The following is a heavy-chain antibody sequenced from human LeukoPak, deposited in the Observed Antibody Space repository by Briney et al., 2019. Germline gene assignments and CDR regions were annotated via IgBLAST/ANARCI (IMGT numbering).Heavy chain of an antibody. CDR3: ARAEGCNWNGDWFDP. D-gene: IGHD1-1*01. CDR1: GYTFTGYY. CDR2: INPNSGGT. V-gene: IGHV1-2*02. Sequence: ASVKVSCKASGYTFTGYYMHWVRQAPGQGLEWMGWINPNSGGTNYAQKFQGRVTMTRDTSISTAYMELSRLRSDDTAVYYCARAEGCNWNGDWFDPWGQGTLVTVSS. J-gene: IGHJ5*02.